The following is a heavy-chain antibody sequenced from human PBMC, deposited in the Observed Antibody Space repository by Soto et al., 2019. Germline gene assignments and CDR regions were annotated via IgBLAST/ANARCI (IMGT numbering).Heavy chain of an antibody. CDR1: GGTFSSYA. Sequence: ASVKVSCKASGGTFSSYAISWVRQAPGQGLEWMGGIIPIFGTANYAQKFQGRVTITADESTSTAYMELSSLRSEDTAVYSCASSQIAARRGWFDPWGQGTLVTVSS. V-gene: IGHV1-69*13. CDR3: ASSQIAARRGWFDP. CDR2: IIPIFGTA. J-gene: IGHJ5*02. D-gene: IGHD6-6*01.